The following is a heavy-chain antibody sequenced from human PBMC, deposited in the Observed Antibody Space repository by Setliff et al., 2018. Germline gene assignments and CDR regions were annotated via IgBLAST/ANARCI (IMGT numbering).Heavy chain of an antibody. CDR1: GYTFVNYG. Sequence: ASVKVSCKASGYTFVNYGVSWVRQAPGQGVEWMGWINPSSGKTGYALNFQGRVTMTKNTSIATAYMDLSGLMSEDTAVYYCATGPINNDVWGRGTLVTVSS. CDR2: INPSSGKT. CDR3: ATGPINNDV. V-gene: IGHV1-8*02. J-gene: IGHJ2*01.